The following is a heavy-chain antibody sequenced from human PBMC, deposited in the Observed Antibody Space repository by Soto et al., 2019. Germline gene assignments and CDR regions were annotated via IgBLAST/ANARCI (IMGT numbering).Heavy chain of an antibody. D-gene: IGHD1-26*01. CDR2: INPKSGAT. CDR3: ARDLAKGGGSAGFDY. V-gene: IGHV1-2*02. CDR1: GYTFTVYY. Sequence: QVQLVQSRAEVKKPGASVNVSCKASGYTFTVYYMHWLRQAPGQVLEWMGGINPKSGATMYPQKFQGRVTMPWDTSISTAYMALTRLRSDDTAVYYCARDLAKGGGSAGFDYWGQGTLVTVSS. J-gene: IGHJ4*02.